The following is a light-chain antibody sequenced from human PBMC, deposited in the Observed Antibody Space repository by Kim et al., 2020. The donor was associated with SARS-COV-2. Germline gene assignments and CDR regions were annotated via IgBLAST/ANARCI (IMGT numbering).Light chain of an antibody. Sequence: GQPVTISCTGTSGDVGYNNYVSWYQQHPGKAPKLMIYDVSKRPSGVPDRFSGSKSGNTASLTISGLQAEDEADYYCCSYAGSYGVVFGGGTQLTVL. CDR3: CSYAGSYGVV. J-gene: IGLJ2*01. CDR1: SGDVGYNNY. V-gene: IGLV2-11*01. CDR2: DVS.